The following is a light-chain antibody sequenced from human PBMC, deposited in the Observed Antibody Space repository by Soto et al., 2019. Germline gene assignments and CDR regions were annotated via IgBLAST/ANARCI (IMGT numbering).Light chain of an antibody. CDR1: SSDVGGYNY. CDR2: EVS. V-gene: IGLV2-8*01. CDR3: LAYADTAYV. J-gene: IGLJ1*01. Sequence: QSALTQPPSASGSPGQSVTISCAGTSSDVGGYNYVSWYQQYPGKVPKLMIYEVSERPSGVPDRFSGSKSGNTAFLTVSGLQDKDDDDYYCLAYADTAYVFGTGTKVTVL.